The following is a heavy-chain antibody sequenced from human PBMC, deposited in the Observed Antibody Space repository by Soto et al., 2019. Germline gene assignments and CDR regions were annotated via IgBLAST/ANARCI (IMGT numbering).Heavy chain of an antibody. CDR1: GFTFSSYA. CDR3: AKPRLPGCAFDI. V-gene: IGHV3-30-3*02. Sequence: GGSLRLSCAASGFTFSSYAMYWLRQAPGKGLQWVASISHLGTNKYYADSVRGRFTISRDDSANTVSLQMNSLTAEDTAVYFCAKPRLPGCAFDIWGQGTMVTVSS. J-gene: IGHJ3*02. CDR2: ISHLGTNK.